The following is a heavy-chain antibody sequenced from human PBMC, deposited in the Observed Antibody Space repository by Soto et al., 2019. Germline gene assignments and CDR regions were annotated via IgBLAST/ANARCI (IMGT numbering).Heavy chain of an antibody. CDR3: ARHGWGMATVGM. V-gene: IGHV3-66*04. CDR1: GFTVSNNY. CDR2: IYSGGTT. D-gene: IGHD4-4*01. J-gene: IGHJ4*02. Sequence: EVQLVESGGGLVQPGGSLRLSCAASGFTVSNNYMIWFRLPPGKGLEWVSLIYSGGTTYYADSVKGRFTLSRDNSKNTLSLQMNSLRVDDTAVYYCARHGWGMATVGMRGPGTLVTVSS.